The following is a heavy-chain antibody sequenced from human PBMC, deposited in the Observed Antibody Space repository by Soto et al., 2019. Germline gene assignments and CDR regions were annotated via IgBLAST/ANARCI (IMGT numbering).Heavy chain of an antibody. CDR2: IHLGDSDT. CDR3: ARAYDSSAFDI. CDR1: GYSFTTYW. V-gene: IGHV5-51*01. J-gene: IGHJ3*02. D-gene: IGHD3-22*01. Sequence: GEPLKISCRGPGYSFTTYWIAWVRQMPGKGLEWMGIIHLGDSDTRYSPSFQGQVTISADKAISTAYLQWSSLKASDTAMYYCARAYDSSAFDIWGQGTLVTVSS.